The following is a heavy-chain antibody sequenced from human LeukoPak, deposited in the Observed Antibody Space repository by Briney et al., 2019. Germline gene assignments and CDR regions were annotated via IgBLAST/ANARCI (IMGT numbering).Heavy chain of an antibody. V-gene: IGHV1-46*01. D-gene: IGHD3-22*01. CDR2: INPSGGST. CDR1: GYTFTSYY. J-gene: IGHJ3*02. Sequence: ASVKVSRTASGYTFTSYYMHWVRQAPGQGLEWMGIINPSGGSTSYAQKFQGRVTMARDMSTSTVYMELSSLRSEDTAVYYCARQEYYYDSSGPLHAFDIWGQGTMVTVSS. CDR3: ARQEYYYDSSGPLHAFDI.